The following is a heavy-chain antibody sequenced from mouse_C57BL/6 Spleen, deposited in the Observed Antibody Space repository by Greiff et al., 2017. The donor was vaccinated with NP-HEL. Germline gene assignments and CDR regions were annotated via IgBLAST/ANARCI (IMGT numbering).Heavy chain of an antibody. J-gene: IGHJ1*03. Sequence: EVQLQQSGPVLVKPGASVKMSCKASGYTFTDYYMNWVKQSHGKSLEWIGVINPYNGGTSYNQKFKGKATLTVDKSSSTAYMELNSLTSEDSAVYYCARGDYYGSSYALWYFDVWGTGTTVTVSS. CDR2: INPYNGGT. CDR3: ARGDYYGSSYALWYFDV. CDR1: GYTFTDYY. V-gene: IGHV1-19*01. D-gene: IGHD1-1*01.